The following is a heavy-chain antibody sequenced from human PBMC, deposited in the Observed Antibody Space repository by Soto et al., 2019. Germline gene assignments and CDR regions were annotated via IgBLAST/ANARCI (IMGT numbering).Heavy chain of an antibody. J-gene: IGHJ6*03. CDR1: GFTFSSYG. V-gene: IGHV3-30*18. CDR2: ISYDGSNK. D-gene: IGHD2-15*01. Sequence: PGGSLRLSCAASGFTFSSYGMHWVRQAPGKGLEWVAVISYDGSNKYYADSVKGRFTISRDNSKNTLYLQMNSLRAEDTAVYYCAKDGRDIVVVVAAITSYYYYYMDVWGKGTTVTVSS. CDR3: AKDGRDIVVVVAAITSYYYYYMDV.